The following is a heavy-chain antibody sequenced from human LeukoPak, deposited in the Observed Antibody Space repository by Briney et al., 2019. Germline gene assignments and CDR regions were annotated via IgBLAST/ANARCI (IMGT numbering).Heavy chain of an antibody. CDR3: ARGVGLRHLDY. V-gene: IGHV3-30*03. CDR2: ISYTGSNK. Sequence: GGSLRLSCAASGFTFSTYEMIWVRQAPGKGLEWVAIISYTGSNKYYADSVKGRFTISRDNSKNTLYLQMNSLRAEDTAVYFCARGVGLRHLDYWGQGTLVTVSS. J-gene: IGHJ4*02. CDR1: GFTFSTYE. D-gene: IGHD2-21*01.